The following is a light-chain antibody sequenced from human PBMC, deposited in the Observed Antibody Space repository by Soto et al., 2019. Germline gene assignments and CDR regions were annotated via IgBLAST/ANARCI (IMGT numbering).Light chain of an antibody. CDR3: SSYTTTTTPWV. Sequence: QLVLTQPPSASGTPGQRVTISCSGSSSNIGSNYVYWYQQLPGTAPKLLIYSNNQRPSGVPDRFSGSKSGTSASLAISGLRSEDEADYYCSSYTTTTTPWVFGGGTKVTVL. J-gene: IGLJ3*02. CDR2: SNN. V-gene: IGLV1-47*02. CDR1: SSNIGSNY.